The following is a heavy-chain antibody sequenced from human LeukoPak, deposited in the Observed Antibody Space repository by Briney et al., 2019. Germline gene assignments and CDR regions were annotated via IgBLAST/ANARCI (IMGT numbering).Heavy chain of an antibody. CDR2: IRYDGSNK. Sequence: GGSLRLSCAASGFTFSSYGMHWVRQAPGKGLEWVAFIRYDGSNKYYADSVKGRFTISRDNSKNTLYLQMNSLRAEDTAVYYCAKGKGPDYGSGSSGYWGQGTLVTVSS. V-gene: IGHV3-30*02. D-gene: IGHD3-10*01. CDR1: GFTFSSYG. J-gene: IGHJ4*02. CDR3: AKGKGPDYGSGSSGY.